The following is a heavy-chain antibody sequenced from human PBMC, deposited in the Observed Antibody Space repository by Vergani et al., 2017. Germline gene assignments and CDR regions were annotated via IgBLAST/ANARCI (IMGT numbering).Heavy chain of an antibody. Sequence: QVQLVQSGAEVKKPGSSVKVSCKASGGTFSSYTISWVRQAPGQGLEWMGRFIPILGIANYAQKFQGRVTITADKSTSTAYMELSSLRSEDTAVYYCARAYGYCSSTSCYEGKNWFDPWGQGTLVTVSS. D-gene: IGHD2-2*01. CDR3: ARAYGYCSSTSCYEGKNWFDP. V-gene: IGHV1-69*02. CDR2: FIPILGIA. CDR1: GGTFSSYT. J-gene: IGHJ5*02.